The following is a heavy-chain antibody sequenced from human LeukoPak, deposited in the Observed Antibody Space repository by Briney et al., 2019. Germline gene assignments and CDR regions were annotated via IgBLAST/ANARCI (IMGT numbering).Heavy chain of an antibody. CDR1: GLIVSSTS. D-gene: IGHD1-26*01. J-gene: IGHJ4*02. CDR2: LYGGGST. V-gene: IGHV3-53*01. Sequence: GGSLRLSCAASGLIVSSTSMSWVRQAPGKGLEWVSLLYGGGSTYYADSVKGRFTISRDNSKNTLYLQMNSLRAEDTAVYYCARGGSYASFGFDYWGQGTLVTVSS. CDR3: ARGGSYASFGFDY.